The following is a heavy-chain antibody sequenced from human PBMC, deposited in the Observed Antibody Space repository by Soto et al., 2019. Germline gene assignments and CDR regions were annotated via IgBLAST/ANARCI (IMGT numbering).Heavy chain of an antibody. CDR1: GGSISSGGYY. CDR2: IYYSGST. D-gene: IGHD2-15*01. V-gene: IGHV4-31*03. CDR3: ARDFYCSGGSCYSGAPT. Sequence: NPSETLSLTCTVSGGSISSGGYYWSWIRQHPGKGLEWIGYIYYSGSTYYNPSLKSRVTISVDTSKNQFSLRLSSVTAADTAVYYCARDFYCSGGSCYSGAPTWGQGTLVTVSS. J-gene: IGHJ5*02.